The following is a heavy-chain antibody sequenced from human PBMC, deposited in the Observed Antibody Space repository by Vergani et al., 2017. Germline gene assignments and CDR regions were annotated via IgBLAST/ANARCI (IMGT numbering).Heavy chain of an antibody. D-gene: IGHD3-9*01. V-gene: IGHV1-46*03. CDR3: ARGDYGILTGYRY. Sequence: QVQVVQSGAEVKKSGASVKVSCKTSGYTFSNYYMPWVRQAPGQVLEWMGIINPSGGHTNYAQKFQGRVTMTRDTSTSKVYMELSSLRSEDTAIYYCARGDYGILTGYRYWGQGTLVTVSA. J-gene: IGHJ4*02. CDR2: INPSGGHT. CDR1: GYTFSNYY.